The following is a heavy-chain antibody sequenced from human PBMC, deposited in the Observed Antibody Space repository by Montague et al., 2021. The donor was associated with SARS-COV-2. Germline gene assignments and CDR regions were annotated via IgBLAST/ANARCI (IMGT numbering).Heavy chain of an antibody. D-gene: IGHD6-13*01. Sequence: SLRLSCAASGFKFDDYTMHWVRQVPGKGLQWVSLISWDGTTTHYXGSVEGRFTISRDNSISSLYLQMSSLRNDDTGLYYCAQGIGDSRSFLEFWGQGTLLTVSS. J-gene: IGHJ4*02. CDR1: GFKFDDYT. V-gene: IGHV3-43*01. CDR3: AQGIGDSRSFLEF. CDR2: ISWDGTTT.